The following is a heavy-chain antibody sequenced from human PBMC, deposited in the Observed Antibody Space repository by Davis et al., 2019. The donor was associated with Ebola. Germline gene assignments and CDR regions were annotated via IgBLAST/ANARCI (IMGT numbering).Heavy chain of an antibody. Sequence: SCKGSGYSFTSYWIGWVRQVPGKGLEWMGIIYPGDSDTRYSPSFQGQVTISADKSISTAYLQWSSLKASDTAMYYCARRGSTMFNWFDPWGQGTLVTVSS. CDR3: ARRGSTMFNWFDP. J-gene: IGHJ5*02. V-gene: IGHV5-51*01. CDR2: IYPGDSDT. CDR1: GYSFTSYW. D-gene: IGHD3-10*02.